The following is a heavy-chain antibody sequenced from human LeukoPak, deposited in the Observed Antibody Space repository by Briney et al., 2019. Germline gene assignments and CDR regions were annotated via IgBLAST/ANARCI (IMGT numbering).Heavy chain of an antibody. CDR1: GFTVTSNY. D-gene: IGHD2-15*01. V-gene: IGHV3-53*01. Sequence: GGSLRLSCAASGFTVTSNYMSWVRQAPGKGLEWVSLIYNDGSRTYYADSVRGRFTISRDTSEGTVYLQMDSLRPEDTAVYYCATDGHHYFDYWGQGTLVTVSS. CDR2: IYNDGSRT. CDR3: ATDGHHYFDY. J-gene: IGHJ4*02.